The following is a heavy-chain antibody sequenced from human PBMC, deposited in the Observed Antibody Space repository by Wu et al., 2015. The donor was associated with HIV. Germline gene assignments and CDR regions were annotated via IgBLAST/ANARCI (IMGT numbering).Heavy chain of an antibody. CDR1: GYTFTSHY. V-gene: IGHV1-46*01. Sequence: QVQLVQSGAEVRKPGASVKLSCKASGYTFTSHYLHWVRQASGQGLEWMAMINPNSDSKDYAQRFQGRVTLTRDTSTSTLYMELSSLTSEDTAVYYCARDVGSRTSYYYYMDVVGTKGHGHRLL. D-gene: IGHD2-2*01. J-gene: IGHJ6*03. CDR3: ARDVGSRTSYYYYMDV. CDR2: INPNSDSK.